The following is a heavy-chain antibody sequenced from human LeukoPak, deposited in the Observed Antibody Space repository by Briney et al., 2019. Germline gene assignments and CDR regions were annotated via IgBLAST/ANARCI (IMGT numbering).Heavy chain of an antibody. CDR1: GFTFSSYS. CDR3: AARRGAVAGTDYFDD. D-gene: IGHD6-13*01. V-gene: IGHV3-21*04. CDR2: ISSSSSYI. J-gene: IGHJ4*02. Sequence: GGSLTLSCAASGFTFSSYSMNWVRQAPGKGLEWVSSISSSSSYIYYADSVKGRFTISRYNAKNSLYLQMNSLRVEDMALYYCAARRGAVAGTDYFDDWGQGTLVTVSS.